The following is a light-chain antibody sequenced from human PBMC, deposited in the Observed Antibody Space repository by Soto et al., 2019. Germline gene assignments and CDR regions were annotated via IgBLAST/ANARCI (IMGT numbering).Light chain of an antibody. CDR1: QSVSSN. V-gene: IGKV3-15*01. CDR3: QHYNNWPPDRT. CDR2: GAS. Sequence: EIVMTQSPATLSVSPGERATLSCRASQSVSSNLAWYQQKPGQAPRLLIYGASTWATGIPARFSGSGSGTDFTLTISSLESEDFAMYFCQHYNNWPPDRTFGQGTKVEIK. J-gene: IGKJ1*01.